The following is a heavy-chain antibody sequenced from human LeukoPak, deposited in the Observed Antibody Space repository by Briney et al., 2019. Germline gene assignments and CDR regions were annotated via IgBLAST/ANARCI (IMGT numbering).Heavy chain of an antibody. CDR2: IYTSGST. V-gene: IGHV4-4*07. CDR1: GGSISSYY. Sequence: KPSETLSLTCTVSGGSISSYYWSWIRQPAGKGLEWIGRIYTSGSTNYNPFLKSRVTMSVDTSKNQFSLKLSSVTAADTAVYYCARVKYYYDSSGYSYNWFDPWGQGTLVTVSS. D-gene: IGHD3-22*01. J-gene: IGHJ5*02. CDR3: ARVKYYYDSSGYSYNWFDP.